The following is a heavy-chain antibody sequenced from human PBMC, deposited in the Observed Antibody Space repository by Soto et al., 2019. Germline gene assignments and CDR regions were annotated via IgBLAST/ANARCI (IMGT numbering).Heavy chain of an antibody. Sequence: QVQLQESGPGLVKPSETLSLTCTFSGGSISSYYWRWIRQPAGKGLEWLGRIYTSGSTNYNPSLKGRVTMSVDTSKNQFSLKLSSVTAADTAVYYCARDRSWYRLDYWGQGTLVTVSS. CDR1: GGSISSYY. D-gene: IGHD6-13*01. CDR3: ARDRSWYRLDY. CDR2: IYTSGST. V-gene: IGHV4-4*07. J-gene: IGHJ4*02.